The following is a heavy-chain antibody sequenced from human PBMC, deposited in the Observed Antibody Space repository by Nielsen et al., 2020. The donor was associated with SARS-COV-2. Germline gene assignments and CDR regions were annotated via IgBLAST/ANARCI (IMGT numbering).Heavy chain of an antibody. CDR2: ISAYNGNT. Sequence: ASVKVSCKASGYTFTSYGISWVRQAPGQGLEWMGWISAYNGNTNYAQKLQGRVTMTTDTSTSTAYMELSSLRSEDMAVYYCARGGSGYYYYYYGMDVWGQGTTVTVSS. V-gene: IGHV1-18*03. CDR3: ARGGSGYYYYYYGMDV. J-gene: IGHJ6*02. CDR1: GYTFTSYG. D-gene: IGHD3-22*01.